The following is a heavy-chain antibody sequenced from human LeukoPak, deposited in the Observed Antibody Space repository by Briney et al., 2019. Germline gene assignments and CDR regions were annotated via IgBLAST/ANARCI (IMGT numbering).Heavy chain of an antibody. CDR2: IYYRGST. Sequence: PSETLSLTCTVYGGSFSGYCWNWIRQPPGKGLEWIGYIYYRGSTDYNPSLKSRVTISVDTSKNQFFLKLSSVTAADTAVYYCASGGNGDYYFDYWGQGTLVTVSS. V-gene: IGHV4-59*08. J-gene: IGHJ4*02. CDR1: GGSFSGYC. CDR3: ASGGNGDYYFDY. D-gene: IGHD4-17*01.